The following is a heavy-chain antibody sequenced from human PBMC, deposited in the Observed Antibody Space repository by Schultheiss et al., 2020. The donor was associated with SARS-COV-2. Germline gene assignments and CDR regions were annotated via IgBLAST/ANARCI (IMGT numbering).Heavy chain of an antibody. V-gene: IGHV2-5*01. J-gene: IGHJ4*02. CDR3: ARINYYDSSGYYYDY. Sequence: SGPTLVKPTQTLTLTCTFSGFSLSTSGVGVGWIRQPPGKALEWLAHIYWNDDKRYSPSLKSRLTITKDTSKNQVVLTMTNMDPVDTATYYCARINYYDSSGYYYDYWGQGTLVTVSS. CDR2: IYWNDDK. CDR1: GFSLSTSGVG. D-gene: IGHD3-22*01.